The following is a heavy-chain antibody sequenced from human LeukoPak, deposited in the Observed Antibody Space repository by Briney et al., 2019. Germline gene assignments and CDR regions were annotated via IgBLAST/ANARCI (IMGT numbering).Heavy chain of an antibody. CDR1: GGTFSSYA. Sequence: SVKVSCKASGGTFSSYAISWVRQAPGQGLEWMGRIIPILGIANYAQKFQGRVTITADKSTSTAYMELSSLRSEDTAVYYCARTLGTREDDALYGMDVWGQGTTVTVSS. CDR2: IIPILGIA. D-gene: IGHD2-8*01. V-gene: IGHV1-69*04. CDR3: ARTLGTREDDALYGMDV. J-gene: IGHJ6*02.